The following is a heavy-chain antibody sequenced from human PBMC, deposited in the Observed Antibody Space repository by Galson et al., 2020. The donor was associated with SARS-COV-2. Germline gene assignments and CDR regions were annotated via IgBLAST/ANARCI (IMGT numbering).Heavy chain of an antibody. CDR1: GGSISSYY. CDR3: ARGRSSYYDILTGRPTTKGAFDI. CDR2: IYYSGST. Sequence: SETLSLTCTVSGGSISSYYWSWIRQPPGKGLEWIGYIYYSGSTNYNPSLKSRVTISVDTSKNQFSLKLSSVTAADTAVYYCARGRSSYYDILTGRPTTKGAFDIWGQGTMVTVSS. D-gene: IGHD3-9*01. J-gene: IGHJ3*02. V-gene: IGHV4-59*08.